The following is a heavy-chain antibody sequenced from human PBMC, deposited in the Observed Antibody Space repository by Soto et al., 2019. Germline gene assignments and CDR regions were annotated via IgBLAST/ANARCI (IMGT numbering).Heavy chain of an antibody. V-gene: IGHV3-53*01. J-gene: IGHJ4*02. CDR3: VQPTGWPGFDF. CDR1: GFAVSSKY. Sequence: EVQLVESGGGLIQPGGSLRLSCAASGFAVSSKYMTWVRQAPGKGLEWVSVIYGGGTTYYADSVKGRFTISRDTSKNTLYLQMSSLGAEVTEVCYCVQPTGWPGFDFWGQGTLVTVSS. D-gene: IGHD6-19*01. CDR2: IYGGGTT.